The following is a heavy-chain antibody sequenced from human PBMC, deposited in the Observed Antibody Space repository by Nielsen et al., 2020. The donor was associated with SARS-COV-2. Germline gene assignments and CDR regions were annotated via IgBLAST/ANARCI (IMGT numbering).Heavy chain of an antibody. J-gene: IGHJ4*02. Sequence: GGSLRLSCAASGFTFSSYWMHWVRQAPGKGLVWVSRINSDGSSTSYADSVKGRFTISRDNAKNSLYLQMNSLRIEDTALYYCVKDSDPGDPSPYFFDYWGQGTLVTVSS. CDR3: VKDSDPGDPSPYFFDY. V-gene: IGHV3-74*01. CDR2: INSDGSST. D-gene: IGHD4-17*01. CDR1: GFTFSSYW.